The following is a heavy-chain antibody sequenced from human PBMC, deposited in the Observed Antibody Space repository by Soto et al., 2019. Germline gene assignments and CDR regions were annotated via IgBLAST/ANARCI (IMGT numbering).Heavy chain of an antibody. CDR1: GFTFSHYA. Sequence: QVQLVESGGGVVQTGMSLRLSCAASGFTFSHYAMHWVRQAPGKGLELVALMSYDGSNEYYADSVKGRFTISRDNSKNTLYLQMNRLRAEDTAVYYCAKDGSHNFDYWGQGTLVTVSS. J-gene: IGHJ4*02. CDR2: MSYDGSNE. V-gene: IGHV3-30*18. D-gene: IGHD1-26*01. CDR3: AKDGSHNFDY.